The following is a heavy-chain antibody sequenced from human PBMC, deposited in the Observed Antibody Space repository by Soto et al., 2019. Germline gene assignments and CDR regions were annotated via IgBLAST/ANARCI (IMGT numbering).Heavy chain of an antibody. CDR2: IYHSGST. CDR3: ARASGIVGATALDY. D-gene: IGHD1-26*01. J-gene: IGHJ4*02. CDR1: GGSISSGGYS. Sequence: QLQLQESGSGLVKPSQTLSLTCAVSGGSISSGGYSWSWIRQPPGKGLEWIGYIYHSGSTYYNPSLKSRVTISVDRSKNQFSLKLSSGTAADTAVYYCARASGIVGATALDYWGQGTLVTVSS. V-gene: IGHV4-30-2*01.